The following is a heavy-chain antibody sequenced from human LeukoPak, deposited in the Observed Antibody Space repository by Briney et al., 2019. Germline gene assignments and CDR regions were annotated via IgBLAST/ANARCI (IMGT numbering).Heavy chain of an antibody. CDR2: ISAYNGNT. CDR1: GYTFTSYG. D-gene: IGHD2-2*02. Sequence: GASVKVSCKASGYTFTSYGISWVRQAPGQGLEWMGWISAYNGNTNYAQKLQGRVTMTTDTSTSTAYMELRSLRSDDTAVYYCARELGYCSSTSCYTLDYWGQGTLVTVSS. J-gene: IGHJ4*02. V-gene: IGHV1-18*04. CDR3: ARELGYCSSTSCYTLDY.